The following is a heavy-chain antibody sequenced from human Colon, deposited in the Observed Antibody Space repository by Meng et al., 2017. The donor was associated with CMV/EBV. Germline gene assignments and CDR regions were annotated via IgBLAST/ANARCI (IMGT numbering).Heavy chain of an antibody. J-gene: IGHJ5*02. CDR1: GFTFSNYE. Sequence: GESLKISCAASGFTFSNYEMSWVRQAPGKGLEWVASISGDSVDTYFGDSVRGRFAISRDVSKNTVFLQMSSLRVEDTGVYHCAPRVGSWGQGTLVTVSS. V-gene: IGHV3-23*01. CDR3: APRVGS. CDR2: ISGDSVDT. D-gene: IGHD1-26*01.